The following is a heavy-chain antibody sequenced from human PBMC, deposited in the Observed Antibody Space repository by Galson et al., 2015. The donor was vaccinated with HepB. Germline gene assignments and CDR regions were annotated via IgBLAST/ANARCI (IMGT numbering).Heavy chain of an antibody. J-gene: IGHJ4*02. V-gene: IGHV1-3*01. D-gene: IGHD1-26*01. CDR3: ARDGGSYGWDY. Sequence: SVKVSCKASGYTFTSYGISWVRQAPGQGLEWMGWINAGNGNTKYSQKFQGRVTITRDTSASTAYMELSSLRSEDTAVYYCARDGGSYGWDYWGQGTLVTVS. CDR2: INAGNGNT. CDR1: GYTFTSYG.